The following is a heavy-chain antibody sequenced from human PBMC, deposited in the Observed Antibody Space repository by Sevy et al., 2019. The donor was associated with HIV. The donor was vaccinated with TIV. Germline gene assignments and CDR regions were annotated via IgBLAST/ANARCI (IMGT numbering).Heavy chain of an antibody. J-gene: IGHJ6*02. D-gene: IGHD2-8*01. Sequence: GGSLXLXCAVXXXXXSXNYMXXXXXAXXXXLEXXXXXFXXGSTYYADSVKGRFTISRDNSRNTLSLQMNSLRAEDTAVYYCARGMILXXXWXXXXXWGQGTTVTVSS. V-gene: IGHV3-53*01. CDR1: XXXXSXNY. CDR3: ARGMILXXXWXXXXX. CDR2: XFXXGST.